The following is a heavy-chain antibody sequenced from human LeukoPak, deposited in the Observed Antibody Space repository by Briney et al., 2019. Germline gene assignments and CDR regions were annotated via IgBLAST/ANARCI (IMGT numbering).Heavy chain of an antibody. V-gene: IGHV4-38-2*02. CDR2: IYHSGSS. CDR3: ARAVGSGSFQTYYYYMDV. CDR1: GYSITSAYY. J-gene: IGHJ6*03. Sequence: SETLSLTCTVSGYSITSAYYWGWIRQSPGKGLAWIGSIYHSGSSYYNPSLKSRVTISVDTSKNQFSLKLSSVTAADTAVYYCARAVGSGSFQTYYYYMDVWGKGTTVTVSS. D-gene: IGHD3-10*01.